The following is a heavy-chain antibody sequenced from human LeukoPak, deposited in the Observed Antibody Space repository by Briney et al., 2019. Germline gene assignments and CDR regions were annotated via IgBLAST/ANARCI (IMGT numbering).Heavy chain of an antibody. CDR3: ARGVVHSGYAYAFDI. J-gene: IGHJ3*02. Sequence: PSGTLSLTCAVSGGSISSSNWWSWVRQPPGKGLEWIGEIYHSGSTNYNPSLKSRVTISVDKSKNQFSLKLSSVTAADTAVYYCARGVVHSGYAYAFDIWGQGTMVTVSS. D-gene: IGHD5-12*01. CDR2: IYHSGST. V-gene: IGHV4-4*02. CDR1: GGSISSSNW.